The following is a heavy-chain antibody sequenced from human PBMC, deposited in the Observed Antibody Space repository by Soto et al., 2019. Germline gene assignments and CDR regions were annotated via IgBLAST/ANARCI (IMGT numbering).Heavy chain of an antibody. CDR1: GYTFTSYG. CDR2: ISAYNGNT. V-gene: IGHV1-18*04. Sequence: ASVKVSCKASGYTFTSYGISWVRQAPGQGLEWMGWISAYNGNTNYAQKLQGRVTMTTDTSTSTAYMELRSLRSDDTAVYYCARDRDGYSSSWYGYWGQGTLVTVSS. J-gene: IGHJ4*02. CDR3: ARDRDGYSSSWYGY. D-gene: IGHD6-13*01.